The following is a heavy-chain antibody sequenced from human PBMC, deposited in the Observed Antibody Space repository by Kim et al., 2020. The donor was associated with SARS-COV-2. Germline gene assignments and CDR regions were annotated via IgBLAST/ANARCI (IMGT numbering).Heavy chain of an antibody. CDR1: GGTFSSYA. CDR2: IIPIFGTA. CDR3: ARGVATISNFDY. D-gene: IGHD5-12*01. J-gene: IGHJ4*02. V-gene: IGHV1-69*13. Sequence: SVKVSCKASGGTFSSYAISWVRQAPGQGLEWMGGIIPIFGTANYAQKFQGRVTITADESTSTAYMELSSLRSEDTAVYYCARGVATISNFDYWGQGTLVTVSS.